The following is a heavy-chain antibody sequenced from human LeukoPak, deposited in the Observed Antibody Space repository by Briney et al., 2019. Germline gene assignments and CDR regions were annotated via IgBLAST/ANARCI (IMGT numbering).Heavy chain of an antibody. V-gene: IGHV3-74*01. Sequence: GGSLRLSCSASGFTLSNYWIHWVRQAPGKGLVWVSRINTDGSSTNYADFVRGRFTVSRDSAKNTLYLQMNSLRVEDTAVYYCARAGRKSRGVDIVRKKETGYYYYLDVWGKGTTVTVSS. D-gene: IGHD2-15*01. CDR1: GFTLSNYW. CDR3: ARAGRKSRGVDIVRKKETGYYYYLDV. CDR2: INTDGSST. J-gene: IGHJ6*03.